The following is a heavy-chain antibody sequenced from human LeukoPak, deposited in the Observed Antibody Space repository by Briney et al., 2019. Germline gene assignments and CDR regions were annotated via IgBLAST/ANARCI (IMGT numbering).Heavy chain of an antibody. CDR2: ISAYNGNT. J-gene: IGHJ4*02. Sequence: ASVKVSCKASGYTFTSYGISWVRQALGQGLEWMGWISAYNGNTNYAQKFQGRVTMTRNTSISTAYMELGSLRSEDTAVYYCARGVGIAVAGTRRDWGQGTLVTVSS. V-gene: IGHV1-18*01. CDR3: ARGVGIAVAGTRRD. D-gene: IGHD6-19*01. CDR1: GYTFTSYG.